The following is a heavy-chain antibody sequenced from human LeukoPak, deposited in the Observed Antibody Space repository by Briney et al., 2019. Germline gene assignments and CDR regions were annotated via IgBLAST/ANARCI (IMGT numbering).Heavy chain of an antibody. Sequence: GASVKVSCKASGYPFTSYGISWVRQAPGQGLEWMGWISAYNGNTNYAQKLQGRVTMTTDTSTSTAYMELRSLRSDDTAVYYCARDCSSTSCYDGVDPWGQGTLVTVSS. D-gene: IGHD2-2*01. CDR2: ISAYNGNT. CDR1: GYPFTSYG. V-gene: IGHV1-18*01. J-gene: IGHJ5*02. CDR3: ARDCSSTSCYDGVDP.